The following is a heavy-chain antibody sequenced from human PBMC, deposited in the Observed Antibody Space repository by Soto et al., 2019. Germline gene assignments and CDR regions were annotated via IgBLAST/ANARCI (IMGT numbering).Heavy chain of an antibody. CDR2: ITDNGSST. D-gene: IGHD3-3*01. CDR1: GFTVSSYA. J-gene: IGHJ4*02. V-gene: IGHV3-23*01. Sequence: LRLSCGASGFTVSSYAMSWGRQAPGKGLEWVSAITDNGSSTYYADSVKGRFTISRDNSKNTLYLQMNSLRAEDTAVYYCAKEYYDFWSGYPDFDYWGQGTLVTVSS. CDR3: AKEYYDFWSGYPDFDY.